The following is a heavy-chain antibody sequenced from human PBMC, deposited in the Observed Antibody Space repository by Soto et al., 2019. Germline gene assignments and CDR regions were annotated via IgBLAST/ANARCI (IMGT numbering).Heavy chain of an antibody. V-gene: IGHV1-69*08. CDR2: IIPILGIA. CDR3: ARDPSAGDSAGY. D-gene: IGHD2-21*01. CDR1: GGTFSSYT. J-gene: IGHJ4*02. Sequence: QVQLVQSGAEVKKPGSSVKVSCKASGGTFSSYTISWVRQAPGQGLEWMGRIIPILGIANYAQKFQGRVTITADKTTSTAYMELSSLRSEDTAVYDCARDPSAGDSAGYWGQGTLVTVSS.